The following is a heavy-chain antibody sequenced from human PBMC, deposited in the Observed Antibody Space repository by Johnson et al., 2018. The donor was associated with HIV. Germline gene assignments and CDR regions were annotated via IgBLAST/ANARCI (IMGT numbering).Heavy chain of an antibody. V-gene: IGHV3-15*01. CDR3: TTAGSSGSAHAFDI. Sequence: EQLVESGGGLVKPGGSLRLPCAASGFTFSNAWMSWVRQGPGQGMEWVGRSTSKTEGGTTDYAAPVKGSFTIPSDDSKNTLFLRLNSLKIEDTATYYCTTAGSSGSAHAFDIWGQGTRVTVSS. D-gene: IGHD3-22*01. CDR1: GFTFSNAW. CDR2: STSKTEGGTT. J-gene: IGHJ3*02.